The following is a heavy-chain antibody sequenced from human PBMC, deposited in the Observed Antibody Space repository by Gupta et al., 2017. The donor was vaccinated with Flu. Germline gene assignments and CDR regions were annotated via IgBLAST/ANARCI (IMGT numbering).Heavy chain of an antibody. CDR3: AKGGYCTSSTCYFLNAFDI. Sequence: EVQLVESGGGLVQPGGSMRLSCAASGFTFSSFEMNWVRQAPGKGLEWVSYISSSGSSTIYYADPVKGRFTISRDNAKNSLYLQMNGLRDEDTAVYYCAKGGYCTSSTCYFLNAFDIWGQGTMVTVSS. D-gene: IGHD2-2*01. CDR1: GFTFSSFE. CDR2: ISSSGSSTI. J-gene: IGHJ3*02. V-gene: IGHV3-48*03.